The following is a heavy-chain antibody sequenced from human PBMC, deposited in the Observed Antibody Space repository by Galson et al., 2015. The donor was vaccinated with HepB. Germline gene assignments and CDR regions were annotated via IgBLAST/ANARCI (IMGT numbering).Heavy chain of an antibody. V-gene: IGHV3-21*01. CDR2: ISSSSSYI. CDR3: AKALEYYYDSSGSDY. CDR1: GFTFSSYS. D-gene: IGHD3-22*01. Sequence: SLRLSCAASGFTFSSYSMNWVRQAPGKGLEWVSSISSSSSYIYYADSVKGRFTISRDNAKNSLYLQMNSLRAEDTAVYYCAKALEYYYDSSGSDYWGQGTLVTVSS. J-gene: IGHJ4*02.